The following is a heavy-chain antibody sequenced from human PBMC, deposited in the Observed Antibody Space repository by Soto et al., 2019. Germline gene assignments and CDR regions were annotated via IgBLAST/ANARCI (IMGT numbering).Heavy chain of an antibody. CDR3: ARVQGGWYLFDY. D-gene: IGHD6-19*01. Sequence: PSQTLSLTCAVSGDGVASNSAAWNWIRQSPSRGLEWLGRTYYRSKWYNDYAVSVKSRITINPDTSKNQFSLQLNSVTPEDTAVYYRARVQGGWYLFDYWGQGTLVTSPQ. CDR1: GDGVASNSAA. J-gene: IGHJ4*02. V-gene: IGHV6-1*01. CDR2: TYYRSKWYN.